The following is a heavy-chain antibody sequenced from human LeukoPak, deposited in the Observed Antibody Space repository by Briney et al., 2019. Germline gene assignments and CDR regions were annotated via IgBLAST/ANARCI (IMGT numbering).Heavy chain of an antibody. J-gene: IGHJ4*02. CDR2: ISGSGGST. Sequence: PGGSLRLSCAASGFTFSSYAMSWVRQAPGKGLEWVSAISGSGGSTYYADSVKGRFTISRDNSKNRLYLQMNSLRAEDTAVYYCAKDLEMATIRPEKFDYWGQGTLVTVSS. V-gene: IGHV3-23*01. CDR1: GFTFSSYA. CDR3: AKDLEMATIRPEKFDY. D-gene: IGHD5-24*01.